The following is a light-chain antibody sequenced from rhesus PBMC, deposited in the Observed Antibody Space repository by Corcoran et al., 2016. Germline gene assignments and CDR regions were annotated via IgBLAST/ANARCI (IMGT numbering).Light chain of an antibody. CDR3: MQTLQTPYS. CDR1: QSLLDTDGYTH. CDR2: LGS. Sequence: DIVMTQTPLSLPVTPGEPASISCRSSQSLLDTDGYTHLHWYLQKPGQVQQLLIYLGSTRVSGVPDRFSGNGSGTDFTLKISRVEAEDVGVYYCMQTLQTPYSFGQGTKMDIK. V-gene: IGKV2-78*01. J-gene: IGKJ2*01.